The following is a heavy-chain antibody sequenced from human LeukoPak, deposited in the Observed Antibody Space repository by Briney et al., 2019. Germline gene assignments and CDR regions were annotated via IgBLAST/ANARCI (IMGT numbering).Heavy chain of an antibody. CDR2: IIPIFGTA. D-gene: IGHD3-22*01. CDR1: GGTFSSYA. V-gene: IGHV1-69*13. J-gene: IGHJ4*02. Sequence: GASVKVSCKASGGTFSSYAISWVRQAPGQGLEWMGGIIPIFGTANYAQKFQGRVTITADESTSTAYMELSSLRSEDTAVYYCARIYYYDSSGYYENPFDYWGQGTLVTVSS. CDR3: ARIYYYDSSGYYENPFDY.